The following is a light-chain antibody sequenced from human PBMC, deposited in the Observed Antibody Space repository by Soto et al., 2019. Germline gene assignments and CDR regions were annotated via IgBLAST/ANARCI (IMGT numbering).Light chain of an antibody. CDR2: RTS. V-gene: IGKV3-15*01. CDR3: QQYTNSAGAT. CDR1: QSISNN. Sequence: ETVRTQSPPTLAVSRGERATLSCRASQSISNNLAWYQQKPGQAPRLIMFRTSTRATGAPARFSGSGSGTAFNLTIRSLQSEYFAAYYCQQYTNSAGATFAGGTKVDIK. J-gene: IGKJ4*01.